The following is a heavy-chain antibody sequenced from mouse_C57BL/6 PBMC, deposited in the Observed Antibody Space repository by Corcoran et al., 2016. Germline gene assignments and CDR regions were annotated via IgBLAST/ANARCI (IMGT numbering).Heavy chain of an antibody. J-gene: IGHJ2*01. CDR2: INPNNGGT. V-gene: IGHV1-26*01. CDR1: GYTFTDYY. Sequence: EVQLQQSGPELVKPGASVKISCKASGYTFTDYYMNWVKQSHGKSLEWIGDINPNNGGTSYNQKFKGKATLTVDKSSSTAYMELRSLTSEDSAVYYCARRAFYYGNYEDYWGQGTTLTVSS. D-gene: IGHD2-1*01. CDR3: ARRAFYYGNYEDY.